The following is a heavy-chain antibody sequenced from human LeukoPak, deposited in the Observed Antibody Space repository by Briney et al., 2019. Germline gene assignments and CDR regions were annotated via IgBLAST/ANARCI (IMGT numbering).Heavy chain of an antibody. CDR3: ARGGSGVPRPDPYYLYGMDI. J-gene: IGHJ6*02. CDR1: GGSLNTYY. Sequence: SETLSLTCAVSGGSLNTYYWSWIRHPAGKGLESIGRLFANRRIIYNPSLTSRVTMSAVTSTNQFSLNLSSVTAADTSVYYCARGGSGVPRPDPYYLYGMDIWGQGATGTVSS. CDR2: LFANRRI. D-gene: IGHD6-6*01. V-gene: IGHV4-4*07.